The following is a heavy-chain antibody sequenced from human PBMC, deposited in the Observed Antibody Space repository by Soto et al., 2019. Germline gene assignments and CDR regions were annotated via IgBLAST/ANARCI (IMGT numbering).Heavy chain of an antibody. J-gene: IGHJ4*02. CDR2: INHSGST. CDR1: GGSFSGYY. D-gene: IGHD6-19*01. V-gene: IGHV4-34*01. Sequence: SETLSLTCAVYGGSFSGYYWSWIRQPPGKGLEWIGEINHSGSTNYNPSLKSRVTISVDTSKNQFSLKLSSVTAADTAVYYCARDWVAVAGTATASYGFDYWGQGTLVTVSS. CDR3: ARDWVAVAGTATASYGFDY.